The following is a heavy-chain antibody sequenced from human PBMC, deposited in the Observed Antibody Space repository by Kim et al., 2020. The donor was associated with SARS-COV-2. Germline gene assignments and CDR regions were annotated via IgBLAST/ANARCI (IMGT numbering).Heavy chain of an antibody. CDR3: AKDPRIAAALRQT. CDR2: ISGSGSST. D-gene: IGHD6-13*01. Sequence: GGSLRLSCAASGFTFDSYAMSWVRQAPGKGLEWVSAISGSGSSTYYADSVKGRFTISRDNSKNTLFLQMNSLRAEDTAVYYCAKDPRIAAALRQTCGQGTLVTVSS. CDR1: GFTFDSYA. J-gene: IGHJ5*02. V-gene: IGHV3-23*01.